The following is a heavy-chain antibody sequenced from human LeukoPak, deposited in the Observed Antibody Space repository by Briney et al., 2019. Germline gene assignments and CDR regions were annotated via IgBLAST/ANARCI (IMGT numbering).Heavy chain of an antibody. D-gene: IGHD1-26*01. CDR3: ARGRGWAYYYYGMDV. Sequence: SETLSLTCAVYGGSFSGYYWSWIRQPPGKGLEWIGEINHSGSTNYNPSLKSRVTISVDTSKNQFSLKPSSVTAADTAVYYCARGRGWAYYYYGMDVWGQGTTVTVSS. V-gene: IGHV4-34*01. J-gene: IGHJ6*02. CDR1: GGSFSGYY. CDR2: INHSGST.